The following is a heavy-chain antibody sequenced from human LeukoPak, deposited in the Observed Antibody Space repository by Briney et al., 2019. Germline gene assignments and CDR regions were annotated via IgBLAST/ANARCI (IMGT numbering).Heavy chain of an antibody. CDR3: AKALSTEPVYYYYGMDV. CDR1: GFTFSSYA. D-gene: IGHD1-14*01. CDR2: ISGSGVST. Sequence: PGGSLRLSCAASGFTFSSYAMRWVRQAPGKGLGWVSGISGSGVSTYYADSVKGRFTISRDNSKNTLYLQMNSLRAEDTAVYYCAKALSTEPVYYYYGMDVWGQGTTVTVSS. J-gene: IGHJ6*02. V-gene: IGHV3-23*01.